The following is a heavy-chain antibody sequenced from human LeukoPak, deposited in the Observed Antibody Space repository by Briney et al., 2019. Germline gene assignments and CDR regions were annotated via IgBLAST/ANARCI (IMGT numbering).Heavy chain of an antibody. CDR3: ATITSMRVVLIS. D-gene: IGHD3-22*01. CDR2: ISVSATNT. J-gene: IGHJ1*01. V-gene: IGHV3-23*01. Sequence: GGSLRLSCAASGFTFSSYDMTWVRQAPGKGLEWVSTISVSATNTYYADSVKGRFTISRDNSKNTLYLQMNSLRADDTAVYYCATITSMRVVLISWGQGTLVTVSS. CDR1: GFTFSSYD.